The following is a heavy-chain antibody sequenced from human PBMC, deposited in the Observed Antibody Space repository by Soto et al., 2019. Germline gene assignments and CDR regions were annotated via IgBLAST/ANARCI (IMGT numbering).Heavy chain of an antibody. Sequence: QVQLVQSGAEVKKPGASVKVSCKASGYTFTSYGISWVRQAPGQVLEWMGWISAYNGNTNYAQKLQGRVTRTTDPSTSTAYMELRSLRSDDTAVYYCARAEGYCSSTSCYARNYYYYYMDVWGKGTTVTVSS. V-gene: IGHV1-18*01. CDR3: ARAEGYCSSTSCYARNYYYYYMDV. CDR1: GYTFTSYG. J-gene: IGHJ6*03. CDR2: ISAYNGNT. D-gene: IGHD2-2*01.